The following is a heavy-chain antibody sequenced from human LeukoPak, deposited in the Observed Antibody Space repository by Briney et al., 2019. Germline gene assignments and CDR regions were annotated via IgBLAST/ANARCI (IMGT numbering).Heavy chain of an antibody. J-gene: IGHJ4*02. CDR2: IHSSGGT. D-gene: IGHD6-6*01. CDR1: GGSITSYY. V-gene: IGHV4-4*07. CDR3: AREFSGTSIAARVFDS. Sequence: SETLSLTCTVSGGSITSYYWTYIRQPAGKGLEWIGRIHSSGGTNYSPSLKSRVTMSLDTSKNQFALNLSSVTAADTAIYYCAREFSGTSIAARVFDSWGQGTLVTVSS.